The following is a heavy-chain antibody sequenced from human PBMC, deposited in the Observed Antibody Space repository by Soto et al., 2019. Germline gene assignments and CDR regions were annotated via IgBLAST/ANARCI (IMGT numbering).Heavy chain of an antibody. Sequence: QVQLVQSGAEVKKPGASVKVSYKASGYTFTAYYMHWVRQAPGQGLEWMGWINPNSGDTNYAQKFQGRVTMTSDTSISTAYMELSRLRSDDTAMFYCARDRPCSSASCPSDYWGQETLVTVSS. V-gene: IGHV1-2*02. CDR3: ARDRPCSSASCPSDY. CDR1: GYTFTAYY. J-gene: IGHJ4*02. CDR2: INPNSGDT. D-gene: IGHD2-2*01.